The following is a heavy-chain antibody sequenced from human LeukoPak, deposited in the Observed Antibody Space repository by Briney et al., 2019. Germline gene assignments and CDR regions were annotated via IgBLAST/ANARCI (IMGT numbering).Heavy chain of an antibody. Sequence: PGGSLRLSCAASRFSFSSYWMHWVRQAPGKGLEWVAVISYDGSNKYYADSVKGRFTISRDNSKNTLYLQMNSLRAEDTAVYYCARDLAPYGDLAPFDYWGQGPLVTVSS. V-gene: IGHV3-30-3*01. CDR2: ISYDGSNK. D-gene: IGHD4-17*01. J-gene: IGHJ4*02. CDR3: ARDLAPYGDLAPFDY. CDR1: RFSFSSYW.